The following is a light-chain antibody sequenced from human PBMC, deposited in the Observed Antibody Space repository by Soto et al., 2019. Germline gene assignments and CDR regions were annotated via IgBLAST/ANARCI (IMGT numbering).Light chain of an antibody. CDR2: GAS. Sequence: EIVLTQSPGTLSLSPGERATLSCRASQSVSSSYLAWYQHKPGQAPRLLIYGASSRATGIPDRFSGSGSGTDVTLTITRREPEDFAVSYCQQYGSSPETFGQGTKLEIK. CDR1: QSVSSSY. CDR3: QQYGSSPET. V-gene: IGKV3-20*01. J-gene: IGKJ2*01.